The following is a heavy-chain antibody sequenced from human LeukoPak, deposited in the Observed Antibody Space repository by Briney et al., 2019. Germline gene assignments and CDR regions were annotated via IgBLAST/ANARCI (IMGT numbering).Heavy chain of an antibody. D-gene: IGHD3-10*01. Sequence: SVKVSCKASGGTFSSYAISCVRQAPGQGLEWMGGIIPIFGTANYAQKFQGRVAITADESTSTAYMELSSLRSEDTAVYYCARDFIPKILGSGSYYKTFPLGWFDPWGQGTLVTVSS. CDR2: IIPIFGTA. J-gene: IGHJ5*02. V-gene: IGHV1-69*01. CDR3: ARDFIPKILGSGSYYKTFPLGWFDP. CDR1: GGTFSSYA.